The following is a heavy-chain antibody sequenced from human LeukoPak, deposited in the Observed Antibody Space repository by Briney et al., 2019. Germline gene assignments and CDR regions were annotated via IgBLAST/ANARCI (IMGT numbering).Heavy chain of an antibody. CDR2: INPSGGST. J-gene: IGHJ6*03. V-gene: IGHV1-46*01. D-gene: IGHD6-19*01. CDR1: GYTFTSYY. Sequence: ASVKVSCKASGYTFTSYYMHWVRQAPGQGLEWMGIINPSGGSTSYAQKFQGRVTMTRDMSTSTAYMELSSLRSEDTAVYYCARSQYRYSSGWYSPRDYYYMDVWGKGTTVTVSS. CDR3: ARSQYRYSSGWYSPRDYYYMDV.